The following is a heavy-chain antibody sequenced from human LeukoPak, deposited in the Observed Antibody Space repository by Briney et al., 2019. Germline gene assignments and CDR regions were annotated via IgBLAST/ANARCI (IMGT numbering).Heavy chain of an antibody. J-gene: IGHJ3*02. CDR1: GFIFSSYG. D-gene: IGHD5-12*01. Sequence: GGSLRLSCAASGFIFSSYGMHWVRQAPGKGLEWVALISYDGSNKYYADSVKGRFTISRDNSKNTLYLQMNSLRAEDTAVYYCAREWPPRTFNIWGQGTMVTVSS. V-gene: IGHV3-30*03. CDR2: ISYDGSNK. CDR3: AREWPPRTFNI.